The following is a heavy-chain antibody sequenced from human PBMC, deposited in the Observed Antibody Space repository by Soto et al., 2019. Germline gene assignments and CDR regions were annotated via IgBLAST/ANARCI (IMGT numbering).Heavy chain of an antibody. V-gene: IGHV4-34*01. Sequence: QVQLQQWGAGLLKPSETLSLTCAVYGGSFSGYYWSWIRQPPGKGLEWIGEINHSGSTNYNPSLKSRVTISVDTSKNQFSLKLSSVTAADTAVYYCASIRSGLRYFDWLLAFDYWGQGTLVTVSS. J-gene: IGHJ4*02. CDR2: INHSGST. D-gene: IGHD3-9*01. CDR3: ASIRSGLRYFDWLLAFDY. CDR1: GGSFSGYY.